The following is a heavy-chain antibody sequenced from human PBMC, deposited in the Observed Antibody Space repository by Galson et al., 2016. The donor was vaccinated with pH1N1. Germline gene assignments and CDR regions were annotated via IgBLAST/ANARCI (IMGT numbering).Heavy chain of an antibody. Sequence: SVKVSCKVSGYPFSSHDINWVRQAPGQGLEWMGWMRPNTGQTGSAQKFQGRVTITGDTSISTAYMELSSLRFDDTAVYYCARGPYFSDADAWGDSWGQGTRVTVSS. V-gene: IGHV1-8*03. CDR1: GYPFSSHD. CDR3: ARGPYFSDADAWGDS. D-gene: IGHD3-16*01. CDR2: MRPNTGQT. J-gene: IGHJ4*02.